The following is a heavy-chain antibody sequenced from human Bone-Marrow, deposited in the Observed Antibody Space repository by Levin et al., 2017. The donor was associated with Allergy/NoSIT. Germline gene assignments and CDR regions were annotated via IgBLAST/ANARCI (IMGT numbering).Heavy chain of an antibody. D-gene: IGHD7-27*01. J-gene: IGHJ4*02. Sequence: GGSLRLSCAASGFTFDDFAMHWVRQVPGKGLEWVSGINWNRGIIGYADSVKDRFTISRDNARNSLYLQMNSLGPEDTALYYCAKGLNWGSPNTFDDWGQGTLVTVSS. CDR3: AKGLNWGSPNTFDD. CDR2: INWNRGII. V-gene: IGHV3-9*01. CDR1: GFTFDDFA.